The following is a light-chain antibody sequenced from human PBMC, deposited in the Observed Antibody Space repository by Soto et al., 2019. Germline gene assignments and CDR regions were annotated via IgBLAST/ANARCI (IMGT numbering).Light chain of an antibody. CDR1: LSVSTN. J-gene: IGKJ5*01. CDR3: QQYHNWLPIT. V-gene: IGKV3-15*01. Sequence: EIVMTQSPATLSLSPGQRATLSCRASLSVSTNLAWYQQKPGQAPRRLMYGASTRAAGVPARFSGSGSGSEFKLTISSLQSEDFAVYYCQQYHNWLPITFGQGTQVEI. CDR2: GAS.